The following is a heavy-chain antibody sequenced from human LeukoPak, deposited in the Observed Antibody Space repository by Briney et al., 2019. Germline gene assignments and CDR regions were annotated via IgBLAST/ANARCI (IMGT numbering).Heavy chain of an antibody. Sequence: GGSLRLSCAASGFTFSSYSMHWVRQAPGTGLVWVSRITDDATTTYADSVKGRFTISRDNAKDILYLQMNSLRAEDTAVYYCVRDRVGPDYWGQGTLVTVSS. CDR3: VRDRVGPDY. CDR2: ITDDATT. V-gene: IGHV3-74*03. J-gene: IGHJ4*02. D-gene: IGHD1-26*01. CDR1: GFTFSSYS.